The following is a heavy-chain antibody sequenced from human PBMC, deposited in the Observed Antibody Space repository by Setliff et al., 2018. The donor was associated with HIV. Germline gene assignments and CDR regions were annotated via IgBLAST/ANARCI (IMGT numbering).Heavy chain of an antibody. CDR2: INHSGST. Sequence: SETLSLTCAVYGGSFNNYYWNWIRQPPGKGLEWIGEINHSGSTNYTPSLKSRVTISVDMSKNQFSLKLNSVTAADTAVYHCARGDTYYHDSSGYVKSALDCFDIWGQGTMVTVSS. J-gene: IGHJ3*02. CDR1: GGSFNNYY. CDR3: ARGDTYYHDSSGYVKSALDCFDI. V-gene: IGHV4-34*01. D-gene: IGHD3-22*01.